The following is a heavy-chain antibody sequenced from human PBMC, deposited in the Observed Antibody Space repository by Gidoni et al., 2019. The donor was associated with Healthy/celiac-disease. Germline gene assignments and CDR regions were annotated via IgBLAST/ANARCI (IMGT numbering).Heavy chain of an antibody. Sequence: QLQLQESGPGLVKPSETLSLTCTVSGGSISSSSYYWGWIRQPPGKGLEWIGSIYYSGSTYYNPSLKSRATISVDTSKNQFSLKLSSVTAADTAVYYCARPRPPLGYCSSTSCFDAFDILGQGTMVTVS. J-gene: IGHJ3*02. D-gene: IGHD2-2*01. V-gene: IGHV4-39*01. CDR1: GGSISSSSYY. CDR2: IYYSGST. CDR3: ARPRPPLGYCSSTSCFDAFDI.